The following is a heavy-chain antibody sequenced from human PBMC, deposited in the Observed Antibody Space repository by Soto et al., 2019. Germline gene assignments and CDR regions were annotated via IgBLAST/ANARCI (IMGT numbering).Heavy chain of an antibody. J-gene: IGHJ4*02. V-gene: IGHV3-33*01. CDR3: AREGVGGTVFFGYFDY. CDR1: GIILTGYG. D-gene: IGHD1-26*01. CDR2: IRYDGSNI. Sequence: PGGSLRLSCAVSGIILTGYGMHWVRQAPGKGLEWVAVIRYDGSNIYYADSVKGRFTISRDNSKNTLYLQMNSLRAEDTAVYYCAREGVGGTVFFGYFDYWGQGALVTVSS.